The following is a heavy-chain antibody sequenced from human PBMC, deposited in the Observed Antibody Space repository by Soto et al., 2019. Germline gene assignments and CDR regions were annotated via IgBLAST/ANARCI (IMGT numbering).Heavy chain of an antibody. CDR1: GFTFSSYA. CDR2: ISGSGGGT. J-gene: IGHJ6*02. CDR3: AKDVDIVATTEGYYYYYGMDV. V-gene: IGHV3-23*01. Sequence: GSLRLSCAASGFTFSSYAMSWVRQAPGKGLEWVSAISGSGGGTYYADSVKGRFTISRDNSKNTLYLQMNSLRAEDTAVYYCAKDVDIVATTEGYYYYYGMDVWGQGTTVTVSS. D-gene: IGHD5-12*01.